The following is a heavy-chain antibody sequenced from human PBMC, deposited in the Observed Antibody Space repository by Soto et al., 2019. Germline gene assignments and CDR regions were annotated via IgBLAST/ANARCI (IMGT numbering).Heavy chain of an antibody. Sequence: GGSLRLSCAASGFTFSSYSMNWVRQAPGKGLEWVSSISSSSSYIYYADSVKGRFTISRDNAKNSLYLQMNSLRAEDTAVYYCATTYDYGDYNDAFDIWGQGTMVTVSS. CDR2: ISSSSSYI. CDR1: GFTFSSYS. D-gene: IGHD4-17*01. CDR3: ATTYDYGDYNDAFDI. J-gene: IGHJ3*02. V-gene: IGHV3-21*01.